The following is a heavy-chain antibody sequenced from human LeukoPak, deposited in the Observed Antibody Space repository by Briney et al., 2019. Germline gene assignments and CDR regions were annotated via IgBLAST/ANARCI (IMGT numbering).Heavy chain of an antibody. Sequence: SSETLSLTCTVSGGFISSGGYYWSWIRQHPGKGLEWIGYIYYSGSTYCNPSLKSRVTISVDTSKNQFSLKLSSVTAADTAVYYCARDLGYSYGNGFYFDYWGQGTLVTVSS. CDR1: GGFISSGGYY. CDR3: ARDLGYSYGNGFYFDY. D-gene: IGHD5-18*01. V-gene: IGHV4-31*03. J-gene: IGHJ4*02. CDR2: IYYSGST.